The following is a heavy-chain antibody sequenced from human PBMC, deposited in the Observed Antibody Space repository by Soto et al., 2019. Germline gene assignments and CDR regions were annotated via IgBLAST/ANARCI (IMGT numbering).Heavy chain of an antibody. V-gene: IGHV4-39*01. CDR2: IYYSGST. D-gene: IGHD3-22*01. J-gene: IGHJ4*02. CDR1: GGSLRRSSYH. Sequence: HPYTVSGGSLRRSSYHWGWIRQPPGKGLEWIGSIYYSGSTYYNPSLKSRVTISVDTSKNQFSLKLSSVTAADTAVYYCAGLKYFHRSNYLVHWGQGT. CDR3: AGLKYFHRSNYLVH.